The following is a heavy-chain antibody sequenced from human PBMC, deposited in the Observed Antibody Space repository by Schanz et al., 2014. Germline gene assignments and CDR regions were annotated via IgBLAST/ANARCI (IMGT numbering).Heavy chain of an antibody. Sequence: QVQLRESGPGLVKPSETLSLTCSVSGGSISSRSYYWGWIRQPPGKGLEWIGNIDYDGNAYYNPSLTSQVTMSVDTSKAQFPLRVPSVPAADTAVYFCARRGRAFDTWGHGTMVTVSS. CDR1: GGSISSRSYY. J-gene: IGHJ3*02. CDR2: IDYDGNA. CDR3: ARRGRAFDT. V-gene: IGHV4-39*01.